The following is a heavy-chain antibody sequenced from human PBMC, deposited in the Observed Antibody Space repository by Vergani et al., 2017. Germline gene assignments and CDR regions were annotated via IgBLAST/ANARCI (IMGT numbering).Heavy chain of an antibody. CDR1: GFTFSSYG. D-gene: IGHD3-10*01. V-gene: IGHV3-30*02. CDR2: IRYDVSNK. CDR3: AKDRSYGSGSYYGPRYFDC. Sequence: QVQLVESGGGVVQPGGSLRLSCAASGFTFSSYGMHWVRQAPGKGLEWVAFIRYDVSNKYYADSVKGRFTISRDNSKNTLYLQMNSLRAEDTAVYYCAKDRSYGSGSYYGPRYFDCWGEGSLVTVSS. J-gene: IGHJ4*01.